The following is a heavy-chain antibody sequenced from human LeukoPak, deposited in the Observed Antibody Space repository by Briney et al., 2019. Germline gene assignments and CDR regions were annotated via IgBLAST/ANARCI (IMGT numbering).Heavy chain of an antibody. D-gene: IGHD2-2*02. Sequence: PGGSLRLSCAASGFTFSSYAMSWVRQAPGKGLEWVSDIGGSGGSTYYADSVKGRFTISRDNSNNTLYLQMNSLRAEDTAVYYCAKDPYCSSTSCYTYWGQGTLVTVSS. CDR3: AKDPYCSSTSCYTY. CDR1: GFTFSSYA. V-gene: IGHV3-23*01. CDR2: IGGSGGST. J-gene: IGHJ4*02.